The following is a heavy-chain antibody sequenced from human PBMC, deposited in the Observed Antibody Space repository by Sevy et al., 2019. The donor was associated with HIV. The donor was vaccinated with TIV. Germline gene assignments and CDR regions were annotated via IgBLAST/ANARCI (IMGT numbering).Heavy chain of an antibody. Sequence: SETLSLTCTVSGGSISSGGYYWNWIRQHPGEGLEWIGHIHYSGSTYYNPSLMSRVTMSVDTSKNQFSLKVTSVTDADTAVYYCARRKAFSGLDYWGHGTLVTVSS. CDR1: GGSISSGGYY. V-gene: IGHV4-31*03. J-gene: IGHJ4*01. CDR2: IHYSGST. CDR3: ARRKAFSGLDY.